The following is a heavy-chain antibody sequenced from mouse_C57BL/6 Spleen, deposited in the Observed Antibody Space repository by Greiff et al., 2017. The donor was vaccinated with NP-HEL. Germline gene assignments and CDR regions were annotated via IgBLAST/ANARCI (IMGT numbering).Heavy chain of an antibody. CDR1: GYTFTSYW. CDR3: ARDDSTLDY. V-gene: IGHV1-52*01. D-gene: IGHD2-4*01. CDR2: IDPYDSET. J-gene: IGHJ2*01. Sequence: VQLQQPGAELVRPGSSVKLSCKASGYTFTSYWMHWVKQRPIQGLEWIGNIDPYDSETHYNQKFKDKATLTADKSSSTAYMQLSSLTSEDSAVYYCARDDSTLDYWGKGTTLTVSS.